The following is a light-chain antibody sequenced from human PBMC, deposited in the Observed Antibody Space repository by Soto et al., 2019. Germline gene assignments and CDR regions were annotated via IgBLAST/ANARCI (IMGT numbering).Light chain of an antibody. CDR2: AVS. Sequence: QSALTQPASVSGSPGQSITISCTGTSNDVGGYNYVSWYQQHPGKAPKLMIYAVSNRPSGISNRFSGSKSGNTASLTISGLQADDDADYYCGSYTSSNSAAYVFGTGTKLTVL. J-gene: IGLJ1*01. V-gene: IGLV2-14*03. CDR1: SNDVGGYNY. CDR3: GSYTSSNSAAYV.